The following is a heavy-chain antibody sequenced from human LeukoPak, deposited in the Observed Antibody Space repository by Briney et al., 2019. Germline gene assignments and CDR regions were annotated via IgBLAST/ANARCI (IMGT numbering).Heavy chain of an antibody. J-gene: IGHJ4*02. CDR2: ISGSGGST. V-gene: IGHV3-23*01. CDR1: GFTFSSYA. CDR3: AKIGGLDYYDSSGYYY. D-gene: IGHD3-22*01. Sequence: GGSLRLSCAASGFTFSSYAMSWVRQAPGKGLDWVSAISGSGGSTYYADSVKGRFTISRDNSKNTLYLQMNSLRAEDTAVYYCAKIGGLDYYDSSGYYYWGQGTLVTVSS.